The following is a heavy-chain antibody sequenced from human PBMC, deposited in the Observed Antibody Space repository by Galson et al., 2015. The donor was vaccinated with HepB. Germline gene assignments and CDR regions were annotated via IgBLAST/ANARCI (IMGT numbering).Heavy chain of an antibody. CDR1: GGSFSNYY. CDR2: INHSGIT. Sequence: SLTCAVYGGSFSNYYWSWIRQPPGKGLEWIGEINHSGITNYNPSLKSRVTISVDTSQNQFSLRVNSVTAADKAGSYCARGRSRTIRGVLYAFDIWGQGTMVTVSS. D-gene: IGHD3-10*01. CDR3: ARGRSRTIRGVLYAFDI. J-gene: IGHJ3*02. V-gene: IGHV4-34*01.